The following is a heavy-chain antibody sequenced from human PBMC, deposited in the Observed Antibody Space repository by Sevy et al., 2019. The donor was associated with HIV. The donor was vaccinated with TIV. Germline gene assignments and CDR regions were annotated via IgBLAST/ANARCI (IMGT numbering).Heavy chain of an antibody. CDR1: GFNFRDYA. J-gene: IGHJ4*02. Sequence: GGSLRLSCAASGFNFRDYAVHWVRQAPGKGLEWVAIMSYVGGSENYADSVKGRFTISRDNSKNTLYLRMNSLTTEDTAVYYCARLESCGGDCYDFDYWGQGILVTVSS. V-gene: IGHV3-30*04. CDR3: ARLESCGGDCYDFDY. D-gene: IGHD2-21*02. CDR2: MSYVGGSE.